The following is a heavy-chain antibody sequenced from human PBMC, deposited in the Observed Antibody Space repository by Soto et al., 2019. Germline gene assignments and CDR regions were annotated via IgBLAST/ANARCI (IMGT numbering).Heavy chain of an antibody. V-gene: IGHV4-34*01. CDR1: GGSFSGYY. Sequence: QVQLQQWGAGLLKPSETLSLTCAVYGGSFSGYYWSWIRQPPGKGLEWIGEINHSGSTNYNPSHTSRVTISVDTSKNQFSLKLSSVTAADTAVYYCARGRRGSYYDSSGYYYAGVWFDPWGQGTLVTVSS. CDR3: ARGRRGSYYDSSGYYYAGVWFDP. CDR2: INHSGST. J-gene: IGHJ5*02. D-gene: IGHD3-22*01.